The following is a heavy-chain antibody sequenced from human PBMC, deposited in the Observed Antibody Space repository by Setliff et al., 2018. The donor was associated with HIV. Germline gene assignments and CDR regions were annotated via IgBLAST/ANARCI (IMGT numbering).Heavy chain of an antibody. CDR2: IRSRTQGGAP. D-gene: IGHD3-22*01. CDR1: GFNFGDYG. J-gene: IGHJ4*01. CDR3: TRAFYYDSSRFYKDYFDY. V-gene: IGHV3-49*04. Sequence: GGSLRLSCTASGFNFGDYGVSWVRQAPGKGLEWIGFIRSRTQGGAPEYAASVQGRFTISRDESKSIAYLQTNSLKTEDTALYYCTRAFYYDSSRFYKDYFDYWGHGALVTVSS.